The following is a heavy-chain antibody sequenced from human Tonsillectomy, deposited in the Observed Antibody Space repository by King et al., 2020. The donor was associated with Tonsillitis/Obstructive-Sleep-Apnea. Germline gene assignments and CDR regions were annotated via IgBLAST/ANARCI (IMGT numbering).Heavy chain of an antibody. V-gene: IGHV4-39*01. J-gene: IGHJ6*03. D-gene: IGHD3-16*01. Sequence: LQLQESGPGLVKPSETLSLSCTVSGGSIASTSYYWGWIRQPPGKGLEWIGSINYSANIYYNPSLKSRVTLFVDTSKNQFSLKLNSVSAADTAVYYCARQSWGGYYYYMDIWGKGTTVTVSS. CDR1: GGSIASTSYY. CDR2: INYSANI. CDR3: ARQSWGGYYYYMDI.